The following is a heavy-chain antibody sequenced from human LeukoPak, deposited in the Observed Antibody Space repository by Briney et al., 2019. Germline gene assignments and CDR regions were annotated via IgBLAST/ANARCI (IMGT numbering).Heavy chain of an antibody. CDR1: GFTFSSYS. CDR2: LSYDGSNK. J-gene: IGHJ4*02. Sequence: GSLRLSCTGSGFTFSSYSMNWVRQAPGKGLEWVAVLSYDGSNKHYADSVKGRFIISRDTSKNTLYLQMNSLRAEDTAVYYCAKDRGFGVFFQYYFDYWGQGTLVTVSS. CDR3: AKDRGFGVFFQYYFDY. V-gene: IGHV3-30*18. D-gene: IGHD3-10*01.